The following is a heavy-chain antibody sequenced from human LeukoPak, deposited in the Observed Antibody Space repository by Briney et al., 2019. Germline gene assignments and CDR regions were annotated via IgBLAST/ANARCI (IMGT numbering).Heavy chain of an antibody. CDR3: ARGSDFDWLLSSFDH. J-gene: IGHJ4*02. V-gene: IGHV3-30-3*01. CDR1: GFTFSSYA. CDR2: ISYDGSNK. Sequence: GGSLRLSCAASGFTFSSYAMHWVRQAPGKGLEWVAVISYDGSNKYYADSVKGRFTISRDNSKNTLYLQMNSLRAEATAVYYCARGSDFDWLLSSFDHWGQGTLVTVSS. D-gene: IGHD3-9*01.